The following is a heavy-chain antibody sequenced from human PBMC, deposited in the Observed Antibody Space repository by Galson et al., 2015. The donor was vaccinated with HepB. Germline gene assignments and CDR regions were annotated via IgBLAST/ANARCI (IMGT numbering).Heavy chain of an antibody. CDR2: ISGSDGSP. D-gene: IGHD5-18*01. J-gene: IGHJ4*02. CDR3: AKDRGSWIQLWFKGSDY. V-gene: IGHV3-23*01. CDR1: GFTLTTYA. Sequence: SLRLSCAASGFTLTTYAMNWVRQAPGKGLEWVSGISGSDGSPHYGDSVKGRFTISRDNSKNTLYLQMNSLRAEDTAVYYCAKDRGSWIQLWFKGSDYWGQGTLVTVSS.